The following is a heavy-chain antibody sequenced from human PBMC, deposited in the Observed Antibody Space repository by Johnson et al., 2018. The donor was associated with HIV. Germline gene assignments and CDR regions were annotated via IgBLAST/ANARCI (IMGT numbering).Heavy chain of an antibody. V-gene: IGHV3-30-3*01. CDR2: ISYDGSNK. J-gene: IGHJ3*02. CDR1: GFTFSSYD. CDR3: AREVLWFGRGAFDI. Sequence: QVQLVESGGGVVQPGRSLRLSCAASGFTFSSYDMHWVRQAPGKGLEWVAVISYDGSNKYYADSVKGRFTISRDNSKNTLYLQMNSLRAEDTAVYYCAREVLWFGRGAFDICGQGTMVTVSS. D-gene: IGHD3-10*01.